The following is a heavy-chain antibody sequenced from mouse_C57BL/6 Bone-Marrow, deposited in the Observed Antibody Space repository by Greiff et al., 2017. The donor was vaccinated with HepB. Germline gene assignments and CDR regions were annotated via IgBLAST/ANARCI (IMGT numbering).Heavy chain of an antibody. D-gene: IGHD6-1*01. CDR3: ARGGRGFAY. CDR2: INPSSGYT. Sequence: QVQLQQPGAELVKPGASVKLSCKASGYTFTSYTMHWVKQRPGQGLEWIGYINPSSGYTKYNQKFKDKATLTADKSSSTAYMQLSSLTSEDSAVYYCARGGRGFAYWGQGTLVTVSA. V-gene: IGHV1S26*01. J-gene: IGHJ3*01. CDR1: GYTFTSYT.